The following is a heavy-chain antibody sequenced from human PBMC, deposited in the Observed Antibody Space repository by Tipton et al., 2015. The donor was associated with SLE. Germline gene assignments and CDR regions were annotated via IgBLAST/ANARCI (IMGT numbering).Heavy chain of an antibody. J-gene: IGHJ4*02. CDR1: GYTFTNYD. CDR3: AREAGATDY. V-gene: IGHV1-8*01. Sequence: QSGAEVKKPGASVRVSCKTSGYTFTNYDINWVRQASGQGLEWMGWINANSGHTGYAQKFQGRVTMTRDTSTSTAYMDLSSLRSEDTAMYYCAREAGATDYWGQGTLVTVSS. D-gene: IGHD1-26*01. CDR2: INANSGHT.